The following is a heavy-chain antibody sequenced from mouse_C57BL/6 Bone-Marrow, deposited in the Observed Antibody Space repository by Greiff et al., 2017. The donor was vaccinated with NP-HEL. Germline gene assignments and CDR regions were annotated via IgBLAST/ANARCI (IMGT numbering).Heavy chain of an antibody. Sequence: EVQGVESGGGLVQPGGSLKLSCAASGFTFSDYYMYWVRQTPEKRLEWVAYISNGGGSTYYPDTVKGRFSISRDNAKNTLYLQMSRLKSEDTAMYYCARHLLTGDYWGQGTSVTVSS. V-gene: IGHV5-12*01. CDR3: ARHLLTGDY. D-gene: IGHD4-1*01. CDR2: ISNGGGST. J-gene: IGHJ4*01. CDR1: GFTFSDYY.